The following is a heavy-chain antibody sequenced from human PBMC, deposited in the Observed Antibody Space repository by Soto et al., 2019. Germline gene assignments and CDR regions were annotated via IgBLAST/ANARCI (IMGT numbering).Heavy chain of an antibody. D-gene: IGHD2-15*01. Sequence: GSLRLSCAASGFAFSSEWMHWVRQAPGKGLVWVSRIDPYDTGITYADSVKGRFTISRDNAKNTLYLQMNSLRAEDTAVYYCTSDTFGARDSWGQGTLVTVSS. J-gene: IGHJ4*02. CDR3: TSDTFGARDS. CDR2: IDPYDTGI. V-gene: IGHV3-74*01. CDR1: GFAFSSEW.